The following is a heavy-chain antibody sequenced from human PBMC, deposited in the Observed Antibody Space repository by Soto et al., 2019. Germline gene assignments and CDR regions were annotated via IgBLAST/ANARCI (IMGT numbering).Heavy chain of an antibody. J-gene: IGHJ3*02. CDR1: GGTFSSYA. CDR2: IIPIFGTA. D-gene: IGHD2-15*01. CDR3: ARAPPGLGYCSGGSCYVGSFDI. V-gene: IGHV1-69*13. Sequence: ASVKVSCKASGGTFSSYAISWVRQAPGQGLEWMGGIIPIFGTANYAQKFQGRVTITADESTSTAYMELSSLRSEDTAVYYCARAPPGLGYCSGGSCYVGSFDIWGQGTMVTVSS.